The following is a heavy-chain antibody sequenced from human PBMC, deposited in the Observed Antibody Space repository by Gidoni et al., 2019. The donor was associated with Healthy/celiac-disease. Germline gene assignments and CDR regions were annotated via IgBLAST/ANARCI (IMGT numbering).Heavy chain of an antibody. Sequence: VSSYYWSWIRQPPGKGLEWIGYIYHSGSTNYNPSLKSRVTISVDTSKNQFSLKMRSVTAADTAVYYCARGSTGFDYWGQGTLVTVSS. V-gene: IGHV4-59*02. CDR3: ARGSTGFDY. D-gene: IGHD4-4*01. J-gene: IGHJ4*02. CDR2: IYHSGST. CDR1: VSSYY.